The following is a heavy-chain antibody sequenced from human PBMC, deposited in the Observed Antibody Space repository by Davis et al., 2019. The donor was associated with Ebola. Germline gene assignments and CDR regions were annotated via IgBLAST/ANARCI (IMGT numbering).Heavy chain of an antibody. Sequence: GGSLRLSCSASGFSFSTFGLHWVRQPPDKGLEFVSAITRDGGITYYADSVKGRFTISRDNSKNTLYLQMSSLRPEDTAVYYCARSVDTPVVPYFDYWGQGALVTVSS. CDR1: GFSFSTFG. D-gene: IGHD5-18*01. CDR3: ARSVDTPVVPYFDY. CDR2: ITRDGGIT. V-gene: IGHV3-64D*06. J-gene: IGHJ4*02.